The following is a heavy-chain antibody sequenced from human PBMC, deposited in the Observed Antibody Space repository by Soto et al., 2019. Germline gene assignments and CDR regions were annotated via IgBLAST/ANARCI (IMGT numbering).Heavy chain of an antibody. D-gene: IGHD3-10*01. CDR1: GGSISSADHL. V-gene: IGHV4-30-2*01. Sequence: SETLSLTCSVSGGSISSADHLWSWIRQPPGKGLEWIGYIYHSGSTYYNPSLKSRVTISVDRSKNQFSLKLSSVTAADTAVYYCARQQRGQQFDPWGQGTLVTVSS. CDR3: ARQQRGQQFDP. CDR2: IYHSGST. J-gene: IGHJ5*02.